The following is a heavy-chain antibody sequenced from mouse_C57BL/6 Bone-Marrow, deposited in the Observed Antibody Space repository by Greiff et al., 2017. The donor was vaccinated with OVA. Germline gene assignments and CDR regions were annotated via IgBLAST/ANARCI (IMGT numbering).Heavy chain of an antibody. V-gene: IGHV5-17*01. CDR1: GFTFSDYG. CDR3: ARGTVVGYFDV. CDR2: LSSGSSTI. J-gene: IGHJ1*03. D-gene: IGHD1-1*01. Sequence: EVQVVESGGGLVKPGGSLKLSCAASGFTFSDYGMHWVRQAPEKGLEWVAYLSSGSSTIYYADTVKGRFTISRDNAKNTLFLQMTSLRSEDTAMYYCARGTVVGYFDVWGTGTTVTVSS.